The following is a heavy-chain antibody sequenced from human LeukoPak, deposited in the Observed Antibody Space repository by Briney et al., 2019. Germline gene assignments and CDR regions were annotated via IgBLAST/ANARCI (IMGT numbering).Heavy chain of an antibody. CDR3: ARETTGAGTARPFDY. CDR2: IYSSGST. CDR1: GVSISNFY. V-gene: IGHV4-4*07. D-gene: IGHD6-13*01. Sequence: SETLSLTCTVSGVSISNFYWSWIRQPAGKTLEWIGRIYSSGSTNYNPSLKSRVTMSLDTSTNQFSLKLSSVTAADTAVYFCARETTGAGTARPFDYWGQGTLVTVSS. J-gene: IGHJ4*02.